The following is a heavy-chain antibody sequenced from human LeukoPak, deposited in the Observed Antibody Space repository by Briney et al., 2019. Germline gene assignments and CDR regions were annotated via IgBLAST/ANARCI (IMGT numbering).Heavy chain of an antibody. Sequence: GRSLRRSCTASGLTFGDYAMSWVRQAPGKGLEWVGFIRSKAYGGTAEYAASVKGRFTISRDDSKSIAYLQMNSLKTEDTAVYYCTRDLGSGWYFDYWGQGTLVTVSS. V-gene: IGHV3-49*04. CDR2: IRSKAYGGTA. J-gene: IGHJ4*02. D-gene: IGHD6-19*01. CDR1: GLTFGDYA. CDR3: TRDLGSGWYFDY.